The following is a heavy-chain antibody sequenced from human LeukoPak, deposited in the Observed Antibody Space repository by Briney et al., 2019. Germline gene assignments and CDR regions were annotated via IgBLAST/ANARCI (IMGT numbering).Heavy chain of an antibody. CDR2: IYYSGST. J-gene: IGHJ6*03. Sequence: SEALSLTCTVSGGSISSYYWSWIRQPPGKGLEWIGYIYYSGSTNYNPSLKSRVTISVDTSKNQFSLQLSSVTAADTPVYYCARTAIHIYYMDVWGKGTTVTISS. CDR1: GGSISSYY. CDR3: ARTAIHIYYMDV. D-gene: IGHD5-18*01. V-gene: IGHV4-59*01.